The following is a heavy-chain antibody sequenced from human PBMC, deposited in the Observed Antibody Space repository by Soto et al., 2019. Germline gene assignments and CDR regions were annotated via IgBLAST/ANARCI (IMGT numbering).Heavy chain of an antibody. CDR1: GGTFSSYT. D-gene: IGHD3-3*01. J-gene: IGHJ3*02. CDR2: IIPILGIA. CDR3: ARSESSEWRDDAFDI. Sequence: QVQLVQSGAEVKKPGSSVKVSCKASGGTFSSYTISWVRQAPGQGLEWMGRIIPILGIANYAKKFQGRVKIPEEKSTSTDYMELSSLRSEDTAVYYCARSESSEWRDDAFDIWGQGTMVTVSS. V-gene: IGHV1-69*02.